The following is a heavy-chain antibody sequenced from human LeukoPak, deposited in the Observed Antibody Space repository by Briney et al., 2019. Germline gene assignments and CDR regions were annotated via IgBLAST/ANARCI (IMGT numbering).Heavy chain of an antibody. D-gene: IGHD1-26*01. J-gene: IGHJ4*02. V-gene: IGHV1-2*02. CDR2: SNPNSGST. Sequence: ASVNVSCKASGYTFTDYYMHWVRQAPGQGLEWMGWSNPNSGSTNYAQKFQGRVTMTRDTSISTAYMELSNLRSDDTAVYYCANLPLNSGVDYWGQGTLVTVSS. CDR3: ANLPLNSGVDY. CDR1: GYTFTDYY.